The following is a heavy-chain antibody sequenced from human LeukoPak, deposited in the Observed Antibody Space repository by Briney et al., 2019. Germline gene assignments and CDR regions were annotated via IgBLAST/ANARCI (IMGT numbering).Heavy chain of an antibody. CDR1: RYTFIGYY. CDR2: INPNSGGT. CDR3: ARDGRTMASSQPYYFDS. Sequence: ASVKVSCKASRYTFIGYYMHWVRQAPGQGPEWMGWINPNSGGTNYAQNFEGRVTMTRDASISTAYMELSRLTSDDTAVYYCARDGRTMASSQPYYFDSWGQGTLVTVSS. V-gene: IGHV1-2*02. D-gene: IGHD5-24*01. J-gene: IGHJ4*02.